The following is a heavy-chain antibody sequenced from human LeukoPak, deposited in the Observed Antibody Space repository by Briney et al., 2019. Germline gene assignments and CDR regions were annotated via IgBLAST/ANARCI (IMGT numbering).Heavy chain of an antibody. D-gene: IGHD4-11*01. V-gene: IGHV4-59*01. Sequence: SETLSLTCTVSDDSITMYYWTWIRQPPGKGLEWIGYVDHTGSTKFNPSLNGRVSISRDASNNFFSLRLRSVTAADTAVYFCARGRVSSSTRYSTYYYFFYMDFWGKGTTVTVSS. CDR2: VDHTGST. CDR1: DDSITMYY. J-gene: IGHJ6*03. CDR3: ARGRVSSSTRYSTYYYFFYMDF.